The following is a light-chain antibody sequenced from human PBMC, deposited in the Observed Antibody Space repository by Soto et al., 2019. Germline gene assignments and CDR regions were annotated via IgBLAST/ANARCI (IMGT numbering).Light chain of an antibody. Sequence: VMWMTQSPSLLSASTGDRVTISCRMSQGISSYLALYQQKPGKAPKLLIYKASTLKSGVPSRFSGSGSGTEFTLTISSLQPDDFATYYCQQYNSYWTFGQGTKVDI. CDR2: KAS. V-gene: IGKV1D-8*03. J-gene: IGKJ1*01. CDR1: QGISSY. CDR3: QQYNSYWT.